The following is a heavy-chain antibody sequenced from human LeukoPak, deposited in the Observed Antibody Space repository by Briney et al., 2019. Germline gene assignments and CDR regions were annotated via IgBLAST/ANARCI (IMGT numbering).Heavy chain of an antibody. CDR2: ISSSSSTI. V-gene: IGHV3-48*02. Sequence: PWVTLRLSCAASGFTFSSYSRNWLRQAQGKGLKWCSYISSSSSTINYADSVKGRYTNSRDNDKNSLYLQMNSLRDEDTAVYYCARARVGPGDPRKTYFDYWGQGILVTVSS. J-gene: IGHJ4*02. CDR1: GFTFSSYS. D-gene: IGHD4-17*01. CDR3: ARARVGPGDPRKTYFDY.